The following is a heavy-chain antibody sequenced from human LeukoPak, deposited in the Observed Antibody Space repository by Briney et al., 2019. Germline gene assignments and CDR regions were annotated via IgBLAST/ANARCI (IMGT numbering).Heavy chain of an antibody. D-gene: IGHD6-13*01. CDR1: GYNFPKYW. CDR2: IRPDQSDI. Sequence: GESLKISCKGSGYNFPKYWIGWVRQMPGKGLEWMGIIRPDQSDIKYSPSFQGQVTISADKSINTAYLQWNGLKASDTAVYYCVRPAIRAGLDYWGQGTLVTVSS. CDR3: VRPAIRAGLDY. V-gene: IGHV5-51*01. J-gene: IGHJ4*02.